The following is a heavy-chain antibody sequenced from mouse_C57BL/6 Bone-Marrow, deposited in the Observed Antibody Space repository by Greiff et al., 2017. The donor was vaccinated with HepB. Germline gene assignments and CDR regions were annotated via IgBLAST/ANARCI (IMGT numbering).Heavy chain of an antibody. CDR3: ARWGSNYFAY. CDR2: INPGSGGT. Sequence: VQLQQSGAELVRPGPSVKVSCKASGYAFTNYLIEWVKQRPGQGLEWIGVINPGSGGTNYNEKFKGKATLTADKSSSTAYMQLSSLTSEDSAVYFCARWGSNYFAYWGQGTLVTVSA. CDR1: GYAFTNYL. J-gene: IGHJ3*01. D-gene: IGHD2-5*01. V-gene: IGHV1-54*01.